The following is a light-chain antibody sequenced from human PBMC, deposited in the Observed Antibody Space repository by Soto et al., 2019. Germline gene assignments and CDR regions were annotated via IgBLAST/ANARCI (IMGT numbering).Light chain of an antibody. V-gene: IGKV3-15*01. CDR3: QQYTDWPIT. CDR1: QSVGSN. CDR2: AAS. Sequence: EIVLTQSPVTLSLSPGERATLSVRASQSVGSNYLAWYQQQPGQAPRLLIYAASTRATAVPDRFSGSGSGTDFTLTITSLQSDDFAVYFCQQYTDWPITFGQGTRLEIK. J-gene: IGKJ5*01.